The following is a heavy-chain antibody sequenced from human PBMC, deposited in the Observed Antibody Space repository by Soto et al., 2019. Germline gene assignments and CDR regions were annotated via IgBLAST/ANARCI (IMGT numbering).Heavy chain of an antibody. CDR1: GFTFSRDG. CDR3: AKERATTTAFDY. D-gene: IGHD4-17*01. CDR2: ITDNGGST. J-gene: IGHJ4*02. V-gene: IGHV3-23*01. Sequence: GGPLRLSCAASGFTFSRDGMSWVRQAPGKGLEWVSLITDNGGSTYYADSVKGRFTLSRDNTKNTLFLQMNSLRAEDTAVYYCAKERATTTAFDYWGQGALVTVSS.